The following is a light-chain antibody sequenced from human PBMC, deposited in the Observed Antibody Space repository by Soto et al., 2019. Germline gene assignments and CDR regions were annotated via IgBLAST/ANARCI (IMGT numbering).Light chain of an antibody. CDR2: AAF. J-gene: IGKJ2*01. Sequence: DIQMTQSPSSLSASVGDRVTITCRASQSISSYLNWYQQKPGEAPKILIYAAFTLQSGVPSRFSGRGSGPDFSLTISSLQPEDFATYYCQQTFSAPVTFGQGTKVEIK. V-gene: IGKV1-39*01. CDR3: QQTFSAPVT. CDR1: QSISSY.